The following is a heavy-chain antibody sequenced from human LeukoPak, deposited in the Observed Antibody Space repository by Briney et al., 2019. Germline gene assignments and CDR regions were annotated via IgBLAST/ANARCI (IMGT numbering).Heavy chain of an antibody. J-gene: IGHJ4*02. CDR3: ARAITSTSRHFDY. V-gene: IGHV4-4*07. CDR2: MYTSEST. Sequence: SETLSLTCTVSGDSISRYYWSWIRQPGGKGLEWIGRMYTSESTNYNPSLKNRITMSVDTSKNQFSLKLSSVTAADTAVYYCARAITSTSRHFDYWGQGTLVTVSS. D-gene: IGHD2-2*01. CDR1: GDSISRYY.